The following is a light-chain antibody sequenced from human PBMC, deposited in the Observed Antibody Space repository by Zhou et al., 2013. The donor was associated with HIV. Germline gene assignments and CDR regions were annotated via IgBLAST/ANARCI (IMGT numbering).Light chain of an antibody. J-gene: IGKJ2*01. CDR3: QQIVSSPYT. CDR1: QSVRSSY. CDR2: GAS. V-gene: IGKV3-20*01. Sequence: EIVLTQSPGTLSLSPGERATLSCRASQSVRSSYLAWYQQKPGQAPRLLIYGASSRAAGISDRFSGSGSGTDFTFTIRRLEPEDVAVYYCQQIVSSPYTFGQGTKVEIK.